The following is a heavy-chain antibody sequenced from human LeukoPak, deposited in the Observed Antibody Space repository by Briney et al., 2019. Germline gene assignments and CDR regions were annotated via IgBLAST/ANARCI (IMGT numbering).Heavy chain of an antibody. CDR2: ITSSSTNI. CDR1: GFTFSTYN. V-gene: IGHV3-48*02. J-gene: IGHJ4*02. Sequence: SGGSLRLSCAASGFTFSTYNMNWVRQAPGKGLEWVSHITSSSTNIYYADSVKGRFTISRDNAKNALSLQMNSLRDEDTAVYYRATSGNYYLKYWGQGTLVTVSS. CDR3: ATSGNYYLKY. D-gene: IGHD1-26*01.